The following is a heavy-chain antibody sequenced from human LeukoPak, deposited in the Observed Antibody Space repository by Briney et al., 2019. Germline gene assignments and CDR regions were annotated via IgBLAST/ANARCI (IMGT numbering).Heavy chain of an antibody. CDR3: ARGVNSAFDI. CDR2: AYSRSKGNN. Sequence: SQTLSLTCAISGDSVSSNSVAWNWIRQSPSRGLEWLGRAYSRSKGNNDYAISVKSRKNINTDTSTNQFSLQLISVTPEDTAVYYCARGVNSAFDIWGQGTMVTVSS. CDR1: GDSVSSNSVA. J-gene: IGHJ3*02. V-gene: IGHV6-1*01. D-gene: IGHD3-10*01.